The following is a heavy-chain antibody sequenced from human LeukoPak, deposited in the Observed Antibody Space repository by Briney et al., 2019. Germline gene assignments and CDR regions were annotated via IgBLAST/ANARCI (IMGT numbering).Heavy chain of an antibody. V-gene: IGHV4-38-2*01. D-gene: IGHD1-26*01. Sequence: SETLSLTCAVSGYSISSGYYWGWIRQPPGKGLEWIGSIYHSGSTYYNPSLKSRVTISVDTSKNQFSLKLSSVTAADTAVYYCAREKWELLARDAFDIWGQGTMVTVSS. CDR1: GYSISSGYY. CDR3: AREKWELLARDAFDI. J-gene: IGHJ3*02. CDR2: IYHSGST.